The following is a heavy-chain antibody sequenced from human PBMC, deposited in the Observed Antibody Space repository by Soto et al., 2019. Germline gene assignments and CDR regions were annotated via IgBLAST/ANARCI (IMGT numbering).Heavy chain of an antibody. Sequence: QVQLQESGPGLVKPSETLSLTCTVSGGSISSYYWSWIRQPPGKGLEWIGYIDYSGSTNYNPSLKSRVTISVDTSKNQFSLKLSSVTAADTAVYYCARDRRGRHYSYGMDVWGQGTTVTVSS. CDR2: IDYSGST. CDR3: ARDRRGRHYSYGMDV. V-gene: IGHV4-59*01. CDR1: GGSISSYY. D-gene: IGHD2-21*01. J-gene: IGHJ6*02.